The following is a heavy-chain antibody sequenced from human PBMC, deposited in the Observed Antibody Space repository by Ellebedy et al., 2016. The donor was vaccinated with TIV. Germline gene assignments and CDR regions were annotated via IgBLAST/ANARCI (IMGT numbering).Heavy chain of an antibody. CDR2: IKQDGSEK. CDR1: GFTVSSNE. Sequence: GESLKISXAASGFTVSSNEMSWVRQAPGKGLEWVANIKQDGSEKYYVDSVKGRFTISRDNAKNSLYLQMNSLRAEDTAVYYCARDRWDGGYFDYWGQGTLVTVSS. D-gene: IGHD1-26*01. CDR3: ARDRWDGGYFDY. V-gene: IGHV3-7*01. J-gene: IGHJ4*02.